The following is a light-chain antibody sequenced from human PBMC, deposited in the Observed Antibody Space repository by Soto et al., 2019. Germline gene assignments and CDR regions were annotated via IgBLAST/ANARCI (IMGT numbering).Light chain of an antibody. CDR1: NIGRKS. J-gene: IGLJ1*01. CDR3: QVWDISYV. V-gene: IGLV3-21*02. Sequence: SYELTQPPSVSVAPGQTARITCGGDNIGRKSVHCYPQKPGQAPVLVFYDDTDRPSGLPERFSCSNSGNTATLTISRVEAGDEADYYCQVWDISYVFGTGTKVTVL. CDR2: DDT.